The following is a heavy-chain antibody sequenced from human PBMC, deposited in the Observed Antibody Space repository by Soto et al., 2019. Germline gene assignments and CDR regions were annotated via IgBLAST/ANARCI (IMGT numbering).Heavy chain of an antibody. V-gene: IGHV4-61*08. D-gene: IGHD1-26*01. CDR1: GGSISSGDYY. CDR2: IYYSGST. J-gene: IGHJ4*02. Sequence: PSETLSLTCTVSGGSISSGDYYWSWIRQPPGKGLEWIGYIYYSGSTNYNPSLKSRVTISVDTSKNQFSLKLSSVTAADTAVYYCAGGGVWELLNNYWGQGTLVTVSS. CDR3: AGGGVWELLNNY.